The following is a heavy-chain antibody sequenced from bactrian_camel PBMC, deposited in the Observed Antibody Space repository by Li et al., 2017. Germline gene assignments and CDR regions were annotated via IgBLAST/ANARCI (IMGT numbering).Heavy chain of an antibody. CDR2: ISSPGHT. V-gene: IGHV3S53*01. Sequence: HVQLVESGGGSVQAGGSLKLSCVQHGGFFGGVCMAWFRQSPGKEREEVATISSPGHTTYADPVKGRFTISQDNDANTIYLQMSELKPEDTGMYYCAAQGRYWCNGGLLILARGPRSPS. CDR1: GGFFGGVC. J-gene: IGHJ4*01. D-gene: IGHD7*01.